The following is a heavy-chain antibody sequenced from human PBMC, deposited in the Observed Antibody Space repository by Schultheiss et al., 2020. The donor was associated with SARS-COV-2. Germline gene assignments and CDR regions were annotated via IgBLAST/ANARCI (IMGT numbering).Heavy chain of an antibody. V-gene: IGHV3-21*01. CDR2: ISGGSNYT. D-gene: IGHD3-22*01. CDR3: ARVHDTSGYYNFAY. Sequence: GGSLRLSCAASGFTFGSYTMNWVRQAPGKGLEWVSSISGGSNYTYYGDSVKGRFTISRDNAKGSLYLQMNSLRAEDTAVYYCARVHDTSGYYNFAYWGQGTLVTVSS. J-gene: IGHJ4*02. CDR1: GFTFGSYT.